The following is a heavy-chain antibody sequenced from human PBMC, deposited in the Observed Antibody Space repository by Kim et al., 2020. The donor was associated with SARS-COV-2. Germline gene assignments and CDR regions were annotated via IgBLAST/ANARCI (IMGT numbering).Heavy chain of an antibody. J-gene: IGHJ1*01. CDR3: AKDHGAFWRFGEFRYFQH. CDR1: GFTFSSYA. CDR2: ISGSGGST. V-gene: IGHV3-23*01. Sequence: GGSLRLSCAASGFTFSSYAMSWVRQAPGKGLEWVSAISGSGGSTYYADSVKGRFTISRDNSKNTLYLQMNSLRAEDTAVYYCAKDHGAFWRFGEFRYFQHWGQGTLVTVSS. D-gene: IGHD3-10*01.